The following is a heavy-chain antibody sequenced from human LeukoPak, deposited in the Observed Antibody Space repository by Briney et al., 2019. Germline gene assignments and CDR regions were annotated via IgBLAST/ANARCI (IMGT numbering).Heavy chain of an antibody. CDR1: GFTFSSYA. J-gene: IGHJ6*03. D-gene: IGHD2-2*01. V-gene: IGHV3-30-3*01. CDR2: ISYDGSNK. CDR3: ARDHHREYQLLEGVLYYYYYMDV. Sequence: PGGSLRLSCAASGFTFSSYAMHWVRQAPGKGLEWVAVISYDGSNKYYADSVKGRFTISRDNSKNTLYLQMNSLRAEDTAVYYCARDHHREYQLLEGVLYYYYYMDVWGKGTTVTVSS.